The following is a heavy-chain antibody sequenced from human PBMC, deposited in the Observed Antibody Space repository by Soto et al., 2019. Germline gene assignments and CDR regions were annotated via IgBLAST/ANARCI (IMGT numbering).Heavy chain of an antibody. CDR3: ARAHDILTGHFDY. V-gene: IGHV1-69*13. Sequence: ASVKVSCKASGGTFSSYAISWVRQAPGQGLEWMGGIIPIFGTANYAQKFQGRVTITADESTSTAYMELSSLRSEDTAVYYCARAHDILTGHFDYWGQGTLVTVSS. J-gene: IGHJ4*02. CDR2: IIPIFGTA. CDR1: GGTFSSYA. D-gene: IGHD3-9*01.